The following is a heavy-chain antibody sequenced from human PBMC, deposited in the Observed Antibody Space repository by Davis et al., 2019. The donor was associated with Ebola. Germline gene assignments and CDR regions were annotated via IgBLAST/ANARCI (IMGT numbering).Heavy chain of an antibody. CDR2: ISAYNGNT. CDR1: GYTFTNYG. Sequence: AASVKVSCKASGYTFTNYGISWVRQAPGQGLEWMGWISAYNGNTNYQQKLQGRVAMTTDTSTSTAYMELRSLRSDDTAVYYCARVQGYCTSTRCYTLGGCDYWGQGTLVTVSS. CDR3: ARVQGYCTSTRCYTLGGCDY. J-gene: IGHJ4*02. D-gene: IGHD2-2*02. V-gene: IGHV1-18*04.